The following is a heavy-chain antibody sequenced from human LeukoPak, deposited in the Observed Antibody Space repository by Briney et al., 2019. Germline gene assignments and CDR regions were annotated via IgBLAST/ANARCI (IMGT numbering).Heavy chain of an antibody. J-gene: IGHJ4*02. V-gene: IGHV3-74*01. CDR2: ISSDGTTT. D-gene: IGHD2-8*02. CDR3: VCIPVGF. Sequence: PGGSPRLSCAASGFTFSNYWMHWVRQAPGKGLVWVSRISSDGTTTNYADSVKGRFTISRDNAKNTLYLQMNSLGAEDTAIYFCVCIPVGFWGQGPLVTVSS. CDR1: GFTFSNYW.